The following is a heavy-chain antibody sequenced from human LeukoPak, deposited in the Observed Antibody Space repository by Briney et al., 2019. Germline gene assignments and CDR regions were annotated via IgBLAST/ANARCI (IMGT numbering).Heavy chain of an antibody. J-gene: IGHJ4*02. CDR3: ARESEGGTGTSCPDY. CDR2: IQSNGRNK. Sequence: GGSLRLSRAASGFTFSNYWMAWVRQAPGKGLEWVAGIQSNGRNKYYVDSVKGRFAISRDNSKSTLYLQVNSLRVEDTALYYCARESEGGTGTSCPDYWGQGTLVTVSS. D-gene: IGHD2-2*01. CDR1: GFTFSNYW. V-gene: IGHV3-30*03.